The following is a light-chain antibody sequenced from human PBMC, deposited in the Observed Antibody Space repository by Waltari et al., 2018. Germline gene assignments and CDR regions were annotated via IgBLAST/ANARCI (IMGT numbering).Light chain of an antibody. CDR1: QSVSSN. Sequence: EIVMTQSPATLSVSPGERATISCRASQSVSSNLAWYQQKPGQAPRFLIHGTSTRATGIPARFSGSGSATEFTLTISSLQSEDFAVYYCQQYNNWPPTFGGGTKVEIK. CDR2: GTS. V-gene: IGKV3-15*01. J-gene: IGKJ4*01. CDR3: QQYNNWPPT.